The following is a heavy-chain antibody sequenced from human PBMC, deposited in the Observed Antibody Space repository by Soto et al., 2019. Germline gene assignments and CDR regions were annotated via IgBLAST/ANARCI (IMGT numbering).Heavy chain of an antibody. CDR1: GGSFSGYY. CDR3: ARGVDGGAFDI. J-gene: IGHJ3*02. CDR2: INHSGST. D-gene: IGHD6-19*01. V-gene: IGHV4-34*01. Sequence: SETLSLTCPVYGGSFSGYYWSWIRQPPGKGLEWIGEINHSGSTNYNPSLKSRVTISVDTSKDQFSLKLSSVTAADTAVYYCARGVDGGAFDIWGQGTMVTVSS.